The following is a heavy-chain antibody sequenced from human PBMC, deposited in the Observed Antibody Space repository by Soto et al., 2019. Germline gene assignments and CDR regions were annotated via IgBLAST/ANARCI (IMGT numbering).Heavy chain of an antibody. Sequence: SETLSLTCTISGDSFSNHYWTWIRQSPGKGLEWIGYIFHSGITDSNPSVKSRVTISIDKSRNLFSLNLTSVTAADTAVYYCARDRDFYDSRGYYRTLDSWGQGTLVTVSS. CDR3: ARDRDFYDSRGYYRTLDS. CDR2: IFHSGIT. J-gene: IGHJ5*01. D-gene: IGHD3-22*01. CDR1: GDSFSNHY. V-gene: IGHV4-59*11.